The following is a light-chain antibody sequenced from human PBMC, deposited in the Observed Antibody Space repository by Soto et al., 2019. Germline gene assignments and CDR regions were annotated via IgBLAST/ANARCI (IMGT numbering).Light chain of an antibody. V-gene: IGLV2-14*02. Sequence: QSVLTQPASVSGSPGQSITISCTGTSSDFGNYQFVSWYQQHPGKVPKLILFEVSKRPSGVPDRFSGSESGTSASLAISGLQSEDEADYYCAAWDDTLSVWVFGGGTKLTVL. J-gene: IGLJ3*02. CDR1: SSDFGNYQF. CDR3: AAWDDTLSVWV. CDR2: EVS.